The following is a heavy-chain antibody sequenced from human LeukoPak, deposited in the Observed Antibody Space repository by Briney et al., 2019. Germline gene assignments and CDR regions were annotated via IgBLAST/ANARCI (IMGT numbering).Heavy chain of an antibody. J-gene: IGHJ4*02. CDR1: GFTFSSYS. CDR2: ISSSSSYI. D-gene: IGHD2/OR15-2a*01. Sequence: GGSLRLSCAASGFTFSSYSMNWVRQAPGKGLEWVSSISSSSSYIYYADSVKGRFTISRDNSKNTLYLHMNSLRPEDTAVYYCAKDLSTHYAVDYWGQGTLVTVSS. CDR3: AKDLSTHYAVDY. V-gene: IGHV3-21*01.